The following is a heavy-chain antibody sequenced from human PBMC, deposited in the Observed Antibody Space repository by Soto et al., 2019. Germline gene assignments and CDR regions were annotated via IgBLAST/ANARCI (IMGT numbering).Heavy chain of an antibody. D-gene: IGHD3-3*01. V-gene: IGHV3-21*01. CDR1: GFTFSNYW. Sequence: GGSLRLSCAASGFTFSNYWMHWVRQPPGEGLVWVSRISSSSNYIYYADPVKGRFTISRDNAKNSLYLQMNSLRAEDTAVYYCARDGAYDFWSGYSPYYYYYMDVWGKGTTVTVSS. CDR2: ISSSSNYI. J-gene: IGHJ6*03. CDR3: ARDGAYDFWSGYSPYYYYYMDV.